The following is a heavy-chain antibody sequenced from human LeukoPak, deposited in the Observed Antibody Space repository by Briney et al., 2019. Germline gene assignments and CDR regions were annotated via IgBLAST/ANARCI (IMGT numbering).Heavy chain of an antibody. D-gene: IGHD6-13*01. Sequence: GGSLRLSCAAPGFTFSDYYMSWIRQAPGKGLEWVSYISSSGSTIYYADSVKGRFTISRDNAKNSLYLQMNSLRAEDTAVYYCAREAIAAAGPGGGYYYYMDVWGKGTTVTVSS. CDR1: GFTFSDYY. CDR2: ISSSGSTI. CDR3: AREAIAAAGPGGGYYYYMDV. J-gene: IGHJ6*03. V-gene: IGHV3-11*04.